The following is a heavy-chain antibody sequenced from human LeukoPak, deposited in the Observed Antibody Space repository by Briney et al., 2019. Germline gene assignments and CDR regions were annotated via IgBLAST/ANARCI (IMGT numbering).Heavy chain of an antibody. CDR2: ICYDGSNK. CDR1: GFTFSSYG. CDR3: ASEGDYIPFDY. D-gene: IGHD4-17*01. J-gene: IGHJ4*02. V-gene: IGHV3-33*01. Sequence: GGSLRLSCAASGFTFSSYGMHWVRQAPGKGLEGVAVICYDGSNKYYADSVKGRFTISRDNSKNTLYLQMNSLRAEDTAVYYCASEGDYIPFDYWGQGTLVTVSS.